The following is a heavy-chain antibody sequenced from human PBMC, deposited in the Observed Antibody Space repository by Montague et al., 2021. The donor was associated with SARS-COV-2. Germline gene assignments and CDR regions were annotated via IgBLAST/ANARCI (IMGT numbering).Heavy chain of an antibody. CDR1: GGSIRSSGYY. Sequence: TLSLTCTVSGGSIRSSGYYWTWIRQHPGKGLESIGYIYYSGTTYYNPSLESRLSISVHTSKNQFSLKLSSVTAADSAVYYCARGVRKISFGYFDSWGQGTLVTVSS. J-gene: IGHJ4*02. V-gene: IGHV4-31*03. CDR2: IYYSGTT. D-gene: IGHD3-16*01. CDR3: ARGVRKISFGYFDS.